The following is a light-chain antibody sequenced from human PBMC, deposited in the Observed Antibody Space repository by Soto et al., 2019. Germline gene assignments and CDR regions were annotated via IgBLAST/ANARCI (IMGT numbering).Light chain of an antibody. V-gene: IGKV3-15*01. CDR3: QQYFEWPPMP. Sequence: VMTQSPATLSVSPGERATLSCWASETVATNLAWYQQKPGQAPRLLISGASTRAAGISDRFRGSGSGTEFTLTISILRSEDSASYYCQQYFEWPPMPFGQGTNVEI. CDR1: ETVATN. CDR2: GAS. J-gene: IGKJ1*01.